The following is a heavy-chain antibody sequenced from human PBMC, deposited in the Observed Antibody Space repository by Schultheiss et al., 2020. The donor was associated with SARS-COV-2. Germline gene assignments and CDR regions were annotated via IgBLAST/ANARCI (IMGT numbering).Heavy chain of an antibody. CDR3: AKEDSRSWRNFDY. V-gene: IGHV3-23*01. J-gene: IGHJ4*02. CDR2: ISASGGST. Sequence: GESLKISCAASGFTFSSSAMSWVRQAPGKGLEWVSAISASGGSTYYADSVRGRFAISRDNSKNTLYLQMNSLRAEDTAVYYCAKEDSRSWRNFDYWGQGTLVTVSS. D-gene: IGHD6-13*01. CDR1: GFTFSSSA.